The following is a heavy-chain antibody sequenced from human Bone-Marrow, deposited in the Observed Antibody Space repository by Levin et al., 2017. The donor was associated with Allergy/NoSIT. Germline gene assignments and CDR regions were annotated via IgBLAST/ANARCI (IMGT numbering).Heavy chain of an antibody. V-gene: IGHV4-59*01. CDR3: ARVITGTTFAFEI. J-gene: IGHJ3*02. CDR2: IYYSGNT. D-gene: IGHD1-7*01. Sequence: SQTLSLTCSVSGGSIRGYYWNWIRQPPGKGLEWIGSIYYSGNTNYNPSLEGRVAMSVDTSKNQFSLKLSSVTAADTAVYYCARVITGTTFAFEIWGQGTTVTVSS. CDR1: GGSIRGYY.